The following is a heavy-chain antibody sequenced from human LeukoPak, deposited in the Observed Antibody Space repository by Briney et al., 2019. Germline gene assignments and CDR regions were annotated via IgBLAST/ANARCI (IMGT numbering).Heavy chain of an antibody. Sequence: GALRLSCAASGFTFSSYSMNWVRQAPGKGLEWVSSISSSSSYIYYADSVKGRFTISRDNAKNSLYLQMNSLRAEDTAVYYCARGYDILTGYYMPGAWGQGTLVTVSS. CDR1: GFTFSSYS. D-gene: IGHD3-9*01. V-gene: IGHV3-21*01. CDR2: ISSSSSYI. CDR3: ARGYDILTGYYMPGA. J-gene: IGHJ5*02.